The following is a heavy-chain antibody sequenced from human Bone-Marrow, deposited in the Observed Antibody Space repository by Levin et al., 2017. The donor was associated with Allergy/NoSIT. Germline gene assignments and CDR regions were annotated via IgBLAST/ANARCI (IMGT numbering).Heavy chain of an antibody. V-gene: IGHV3-30*04. CDR3: ARDGVIAAATYYFDY. CDR1: AFTFSTYP. Sequence: GGSLRLSCAASAFTFSTYPIHWVRQAPGKGLEWVAVISDDGRDKHYADSVKGRFTISRDNSKNTLYLQMNSLGAEDTAVYHCARDGVIAAATYYFDYWGQGTLVTVSS. D-gene: IGHD6-13*01. J-gene: IGHJ4*02. CDR2: ISDDGRDK.